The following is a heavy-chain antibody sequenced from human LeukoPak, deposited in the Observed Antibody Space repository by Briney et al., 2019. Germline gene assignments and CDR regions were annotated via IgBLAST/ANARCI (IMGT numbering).Heavy chain of an antibody. V-gene: IGHV4-4*07. J-gene: IGHJ3*02. CDR1: GTSITHSF. CDR3: ARDVAGTTNAIDI. CDR2: ISTHGTT. Sequence: SETLSLTCSVSGTSITHSFWCWIRQSAGQRLEWIGRISTHGTTTYNPSLSKRLSMSRDTSRSQVAHKLTSVTAADTAIYFCARDVAGTTNAIDIWGQGRMVTVSS. D-gene: IGHD1-1*01.